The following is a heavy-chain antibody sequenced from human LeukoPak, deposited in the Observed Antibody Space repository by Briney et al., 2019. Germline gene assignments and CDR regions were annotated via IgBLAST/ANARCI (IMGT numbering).Heavy chain of an antibody. V-gene: IGHV4-59*12. CDR1: GGSISSYY. CDR2: IYYSGST. Sequence: PSETLSLTCTVSGGSISSYYWSWIRQPPGKGLEWIGYIYYSGSTNYNPSLKSRVTMSVDVSKNQFSLKLSSVTAADTAVYYCASTPILTYYYASGIHYFDYWGQGTLVTVSS. J-gene: IGHJ4*02. D-gene: IGHD3-10*01. CDR3: ASTPILTYYYASGIHYFDY.